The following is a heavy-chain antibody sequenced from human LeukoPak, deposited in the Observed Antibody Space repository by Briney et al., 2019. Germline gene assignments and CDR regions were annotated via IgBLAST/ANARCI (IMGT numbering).Heavy chain of an antibody. V-gene: IGHV3-48*03. CDR3: ASGTQSDY. J-gene: IGHJ4*01. CDR2: ISTSGSTI. CDR1: GFTFSSYE. D-gene: IGHD3/OR15-3a*01. Sequence: GGSLSLSCVASGFTFSSYEMNWVRQAPGKGLQWVSYISTSGSTIYYADSVKGRFTISRDNAKNSLYLQMNSLRAEDTAVYYCASGTQSDYWGQGTMVTVSS.